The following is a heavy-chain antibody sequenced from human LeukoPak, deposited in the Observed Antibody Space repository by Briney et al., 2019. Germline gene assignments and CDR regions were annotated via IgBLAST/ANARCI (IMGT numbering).Heavy chain of an antibody. D-gene: IGHD5-12*01. CDR3: ARVSLASFDY. Sequence: PGGSLRLSCAASGFTFSSYEMSWVRQAPGKGLEWVSYISSSGSTIYYAASVKGRFTISRDNAKNSLYLQMNSLRAEDTAVYYCARVSLASFDYWGQGTLVTVSS. J-gene: IGHJ4*02. CDR2: ISSSGSTI. CDR1: GFTFSSYE. V-gene: IGHV3-48*03.